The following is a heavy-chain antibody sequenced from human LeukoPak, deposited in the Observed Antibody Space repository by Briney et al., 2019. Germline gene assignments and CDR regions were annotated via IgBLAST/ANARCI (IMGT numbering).Heavy chain of an antibody. V-gene: IGHV3-23*01. J-gene: IGHJ4*02. Sequence: PGGSLRLSCAASGFTFSSNWMHWVRQAPGKGLEWVSSISADETGTYYTDSVKGRFTISRDNSKNTVSLQMNNLRGEDTAIYYCAKRLVCTTTHCYGFDFWGQGTLVTVSS. CDR1: GFTFSSNW. D-gene: IGHD2-2*01. CDR2: ISADETGT. CDR3: AKRLVCTTTHCYGFDF.